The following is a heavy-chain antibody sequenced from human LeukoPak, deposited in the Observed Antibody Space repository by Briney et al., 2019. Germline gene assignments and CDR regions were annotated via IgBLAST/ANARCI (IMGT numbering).Heavy chain of an antibody. J-gene: IGHJ6*02. V-gene: IGHV3-30-3*01. D-gene: IGHD3-16*01. CDR2: ISYDGSNK. Sequence: GGSLRLSCAASGFTFSSYAMHWVRQAPGKGLEWVAVISYDGSNKYYADSVKGRFTISRDNSKNTLYLQMNSLRAEDTAVYYCDSGESTDYYYYGMDVWGQGTTVTVSS. CDR3: DSGESTDYYYYGMDV. CDR1: GFTFSSYA.